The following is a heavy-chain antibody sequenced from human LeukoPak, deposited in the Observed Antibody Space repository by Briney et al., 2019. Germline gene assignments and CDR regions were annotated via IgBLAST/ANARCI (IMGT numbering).Heavy chain of an antibody. CDR2: MNPNSGNT. CDR1: GYTFTSYD. CDR3: ARIYDSSGYYFTY. D-gene: IGHD3-22*01. V-gene: IGHV1-8*01. Sequence: GASVKVSCKASGYTFTSYDINWVRQATGQGLEWMGWMNPNSGNTGYAQKFQGRVTVTRNTSISTAYMELSSLRSEDTAVYYCARIYDSSGYYFTYWGQGTLVTVSS. J-gene: IGHJ4*02.